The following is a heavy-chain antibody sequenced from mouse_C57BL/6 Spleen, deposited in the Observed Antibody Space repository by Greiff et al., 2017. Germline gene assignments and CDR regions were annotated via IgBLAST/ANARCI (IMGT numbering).Heavy chain of an antibody. J-gene: IGHJ4*01. CDR3: AREKGYAMDY. CDR2: LWSGGST. CDR1: GFSLTSYG. V-gene: IGHV2-2*01. Sequence: VQLLESGPGLVQPSQSLSITCPASGFSLTSYGVPWVRPSPGKGLEWLAFLWSGGSTDYDAAFICRLSISKDNSKSQVFFKMNSLQADDTAIYYCAREKGYAMDYWGQGTSVTVSS.